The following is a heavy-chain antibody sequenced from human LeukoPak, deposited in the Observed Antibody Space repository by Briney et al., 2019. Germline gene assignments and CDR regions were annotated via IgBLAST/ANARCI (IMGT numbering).Heavy chain of an antibody. CDR3: AREVDFWSGSQGYFDY. D-gene: IGHD3-3*01. V-gene: IGHV3-48*03. J-gene: IGHJ4*02. Sequence: PGGSLRLSCAASGFTFSSYEMNWVRQAPGKGLEWVSYISSSGSTIYYADSVKGRFTISRDSAKNSLYLQMNSLRAEDTAVYYCAREVDFWSGSQGYFDYWGQGTLVTVSS. CDR1: GFTFSSYE. CDR2: ISSSGSTI.